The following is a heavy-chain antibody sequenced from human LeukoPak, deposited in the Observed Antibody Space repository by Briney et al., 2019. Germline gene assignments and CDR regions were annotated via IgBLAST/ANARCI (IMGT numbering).Heavy chain of an antibody. CDR3: ARVEVPSSGWGRGHWFDP. D-gene: IGHD6-19*01. Sequence: ASVKVSCKASGYTFTSYGISWVRQAPGQGLEWMGWISAYNGNTNYAQKLQGRVTMTTDTSTSTAYMELRSLRSDDTAVYYCARVEVPSSGWGRGHWFDPWGQGTLVTVSS. CDR2: ISAYNGNT. V-gene: IGHV1-18*01. CDR1: GYTFTSYG. J-gene: IGHJ5*02.